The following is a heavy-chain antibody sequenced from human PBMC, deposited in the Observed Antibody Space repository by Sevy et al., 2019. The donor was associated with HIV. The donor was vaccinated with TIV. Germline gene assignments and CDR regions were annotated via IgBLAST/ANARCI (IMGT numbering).Heavy chain of an antibody. Sequence: GGSLRLSCAASGFSFSSYGMHWVRQAPGKGLEWMSYIQYDGSNKDYGDSVKGRFTISRDNSKNTLYLQMKSLRVEDTAVFYCGKEGGGEGGDHWGQGTLVTVSS. D-gene: IGHD2-21*01. CDR1: GFSFSSYG. CDR3: GKEGGGEGGDH. V-gene: IGHV3-30*02. CDR2: IQYDGSNK. J-gene: IGHJ4*02.